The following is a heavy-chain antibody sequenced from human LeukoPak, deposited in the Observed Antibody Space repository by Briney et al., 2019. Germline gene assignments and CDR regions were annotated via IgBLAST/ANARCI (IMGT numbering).Heavy chain of an antibody. CDR1: GFTFSSYA. V-gene: IGHV3-23*01. D-gene: IGHD3-10*01. Sequence: GGSLRLSCAASGFTFSSYAMSWVRQAPGKGLEWVSAISGSGGSTYYADSVKGRFTISRDNSKNTLYLQMNSLRAEDTAVYYCARLRFGPDDAFDIWGQGTMVTVSS. CDR2: ISGSGGST. J-gene: IGHJ3*02. CDR3: ARLRFGPDDAFDI.